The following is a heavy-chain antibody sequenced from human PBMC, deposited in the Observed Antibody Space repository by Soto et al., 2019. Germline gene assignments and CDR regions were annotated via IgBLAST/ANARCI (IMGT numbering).Heavy chain of an antibody. V-gene: IGHV3-23*01. CDR1: GFTFTSYA. Sequence: GGSLRLSCAVSGFTFTSYAMSWVRQAPEKGLDWVSGISGGGGSTYYADSVKGRFTISRDNSKNTLYLQMNSLRAEDTAVYYCARNAFYCSGANCYLFYYYMDVWGKGTTVTVSS. J-gene: IGHJ6*03. CDR3: ARNAFYCSGANCYLFYYYMDV. D-gene: IGHD2-15*01. CDR2: ISGGGGST.